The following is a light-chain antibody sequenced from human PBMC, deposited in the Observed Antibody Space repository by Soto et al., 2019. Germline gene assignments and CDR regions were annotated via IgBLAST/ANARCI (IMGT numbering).Light chain of an antibody. Sequence: QSVLTQPSSVSGAPGQRVSISCSGSSSNIGAGYDVNWYRQLPGTDPKLLIYGNSDRPSGVPDRFSGSKSGTSASLAITGLQAEDEADYFCQSYDRSLRTYVFGTGTKVTVL. J-gene: IGLJ1*01. CDR3: QSYDRSLRTYV. CDR2: GNS. V-gene: IGLV1-40*01. CDR1: SSNIGAGYD.